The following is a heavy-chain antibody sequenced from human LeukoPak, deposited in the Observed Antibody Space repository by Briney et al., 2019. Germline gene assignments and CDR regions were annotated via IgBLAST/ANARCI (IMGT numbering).Heavy chain of an antibody. CDR1: AFTFSTYA. CDR2: IGGSGVST. CDR3: ASHYFDSSGYPSGYFDY. D-gene: IGHD3-22*01. Sequence: PGGSLRLSCAASAFTFSTYAMSWVRQAPGKGLEWVSTIGGSGVSTYYADSVKGRFTISRDNSKNTLYLQMNSLRAEDTAVYHCASHYFDSSGYPSGYFDYWGQGALVTVSS. V-gene: IGHV3-23*01. J-gene: IGHJ4*02.